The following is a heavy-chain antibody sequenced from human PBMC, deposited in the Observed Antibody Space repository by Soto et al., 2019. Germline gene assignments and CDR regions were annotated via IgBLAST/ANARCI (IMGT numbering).Heavy chain of an antibody. J-gene: IGHJ4*02. CDR2: IYYSGST. Sequence: PSETLSLTCTVSGGSISSYYWSWIRQPPGKGLEWIGYIYYSGSTNYNPSLKSRVTISVDTSKNQFSLKLSSVTAADTAVCYCARDLDYYGSGSYYNYFDYWGQGTLVTVSS. D-gene: IGHD3-10*01. CDR1: GGSISSYY. V-gene: IGHV4-59*01. CDR3: ARDLDYYGSGSYYNYFDY.